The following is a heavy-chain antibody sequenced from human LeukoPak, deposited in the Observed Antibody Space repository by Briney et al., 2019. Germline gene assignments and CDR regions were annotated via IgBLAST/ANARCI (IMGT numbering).Heavy chain of an antibody. V-gene: IGHV3-21*01. CDR2: ISSSSSYI. CDR3: ASSAVSYDYVWGSSPADYFDY. D-gene: IGHD3-16*01. Sequence: PGGSLRLSCAASGFTFRSYSMNWVRQAPGKGLEWVSAISSSSSYIYYADSVKGRFTISRDNAKNSLYLQMNSLRAEDTAVYYCASSAVSYDYVWGSSPADYFDYWGQGTLVTVSS. J-gene: IGHJ4*02. CDR1: GFTFRSYS.